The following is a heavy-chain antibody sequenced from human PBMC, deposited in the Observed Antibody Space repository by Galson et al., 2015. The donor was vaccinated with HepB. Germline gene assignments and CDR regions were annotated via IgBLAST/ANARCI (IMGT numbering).Heavy chain of an antibody. V-gene: IGHV3-30*04. CDR3: ARERYGDRFDY. D-gene: IGHD4-17*01. J-gene: IGHJ4*02. Sequence: SLRLSCAASGFTFSSYAMHWVRQAPGKGLEWVAVISYDGSNKYYADSVKGRFTISRDNSKNTLYLQMNSLRAEGTAVYYCARERYGDRFDYWGQGTLVTVSS. CDR1: GFTFSSYA. CDR2: ISYDGSNK.